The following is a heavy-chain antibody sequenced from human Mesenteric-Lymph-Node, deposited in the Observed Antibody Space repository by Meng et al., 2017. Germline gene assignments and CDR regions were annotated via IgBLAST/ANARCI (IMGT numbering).Heavy chain of an antibody. J-gene: IGHJ4*02. Sequence: SVKVSCKASGGTFSSYAISWVRQAPGQGLEWMGGIIPIFGTGNYAQKFQGRVTITADKSTSTAYMELSSLRSEDTAVYYCAREARYSGYHLNNDYWGQGTLVTVSS. D-gene: IGHD5-12*01. CDR3: AREARYSGYHLNNDY. V-gene: IGHV1-69*06. CDR2: IIPIFGTG. CDR1: GGTFSSYA.